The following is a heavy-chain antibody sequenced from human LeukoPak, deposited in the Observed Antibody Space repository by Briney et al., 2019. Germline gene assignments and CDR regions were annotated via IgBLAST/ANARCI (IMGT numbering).Heavy chain of an antibody. J-gene: IGHJ6*02. CDR2: ISAYNGNT. V-gene: IGHV1-18*01. Sequence: GASVKVSCKATGYTFTSYGISWVGQAPCQGLEWMGWISAYNGNTNNAQKLQGRVTMTTDTSTSTAYMELRSLRSDDTAVYYCARDPEGSGEGYYYYGMDVWGQGTTVTVSS. CDR1: GYTFTSYG. D-gene: IGHD2-15*01. CDR3: ARDPEGSGEGYYYYGMDV.